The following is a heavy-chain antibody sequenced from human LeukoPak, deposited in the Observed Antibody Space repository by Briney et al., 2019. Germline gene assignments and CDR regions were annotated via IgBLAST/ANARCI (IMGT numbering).Heavy chain of an antibody. J-gene: IGHJ4*02. D-gene: IGHD2-2*01. V-gene: IGHV4-61*02. Sequence: PSETLSLTCTVSGGSISSGDYYWSWIRQPAGKGLEWIGRIYTSGSTNYNPSLKSRVTMSVDTSKNQFSLKLSSVTAADTAVYYCARDTYCSSTSCYRDYWGQGTLVTVSS. CDR2: IYTSGST. CDR1: GGSISSGDYY. CDR3: ARDTYCSSTSCYRDY.